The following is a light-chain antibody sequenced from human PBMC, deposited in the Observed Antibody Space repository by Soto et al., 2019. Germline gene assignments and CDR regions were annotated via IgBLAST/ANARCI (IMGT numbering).Light chain of an antibody. Sequence: AIQMTQFPSSLSASVGDRVTITCRASQDIRSDLGWYQQRPGIAPQLLIYATSSLQSGVPSRFSGSGSGTDFTLTITSLQPEDFATYHCLQDNRYPLTFGGGTKVEI. J-gene: IGKJ4*01. CDR2: ATS. V-gene: IGKV1-6*01. CDR1: QDIRSD. CDR3: LQDNRYPLT.